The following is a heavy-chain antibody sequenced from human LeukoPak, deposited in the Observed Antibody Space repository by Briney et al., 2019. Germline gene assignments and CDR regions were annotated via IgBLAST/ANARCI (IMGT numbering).Heavy chain of an antibody. D-gene: IGHD6-13*01. CDR2: IIPIFGTA. V-gene: IGHV1-69*06. CDR3: AREGGSSWTPDFNWFDP. CDR1: GGTFSSYA. Sequence: ASVKVSCKASGGTFSSYAISWVRQAPGQGLEWMGGIIPIFGTANYAQKFQGRVTITADKSTSTAYMELSSLRSEDTAVYYCAREGGSSWTPDFNWFDPWGQGTLVTVSS. J-gene: IGHJ5*02.